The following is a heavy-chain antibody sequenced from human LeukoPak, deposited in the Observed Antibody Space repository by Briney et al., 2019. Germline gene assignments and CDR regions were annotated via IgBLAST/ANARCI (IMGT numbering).Heavy chain of an antibody. J-gene: IGHJ3*02. V-gene: IGHV3-23*01. CDR1: GFSFSSFG. CDR2: ISFIIST. CDR3: AKGTSSLNYDAFDI. D-gene: IGHD6-19*01. Sequence: PGGSLRLSCAASGFSFSSFGVNWVRQGPGKGLEWVSGISFIISTWSADSVEGRFTISRDNSKNTVYLQMNSLRDDDTAVYYCAKGTSSLNYDAFDIWGQGTLVTVSS.